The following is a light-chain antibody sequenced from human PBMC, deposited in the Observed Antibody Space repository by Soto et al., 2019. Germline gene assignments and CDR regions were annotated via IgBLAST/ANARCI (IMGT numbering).Light chain of an antibody. Sequence: QSVLTQPPSASGTPGQRVTISCSGSSSNIGSNPVNWYQQLPRTAPKLLMSNNNQRPSGVPDRFSGSKSGTSASLAISGLQSEDEADYYCISYTGSSTSYVFGSGTKLTVL. CDR2: NNN. J-gene: IGLJ1*01. CDR3: ISYTGSSTSYV. V-gene: IGLV1-44*01. CDR1: SSNIGSNP.